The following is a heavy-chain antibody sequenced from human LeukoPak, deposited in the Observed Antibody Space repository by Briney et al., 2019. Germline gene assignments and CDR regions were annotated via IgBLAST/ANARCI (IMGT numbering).Heavy chain of an antibody. CDR2: IYYSGST. D-gene: IGHD5-24*01. CDR1: GGSISSYY. Sequence: PSETLSLTCTVSGGSISSYYWSWIRQPPGKGLEWIGYIYYSGSTNYNPSLKSRVTTSVDTSKNQFSLKLSSVTAADTAVYYCARSDGVATIDYWGQGTLVTVSS. V-gene: IGHV4-59*08. J-gene: IGHJ4*02. CDR3: ARSDGVATIDY.